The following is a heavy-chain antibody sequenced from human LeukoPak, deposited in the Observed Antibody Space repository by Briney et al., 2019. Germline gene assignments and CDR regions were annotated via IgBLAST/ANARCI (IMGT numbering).Heavy chain of an antibody. J-gene: IGHJ6*02. Sequence: SETLSLTCTVSGGSISSYYWSWIRQPAGKGLEWIGCIYTSGSTNYNPSLKSRVTMSVDTSKNQFSLKLSSVTAADTAVYYCAITYYDFWSTKKFYGMDVWGQGTTVTVSS. CDR2: IYTSGST. D-gene: IGHD3-3*01. CDR3: AITYYDFWSTKKFYGMDV. CDR1: GGSISSYY. V-gene: IGHV4-4*07.